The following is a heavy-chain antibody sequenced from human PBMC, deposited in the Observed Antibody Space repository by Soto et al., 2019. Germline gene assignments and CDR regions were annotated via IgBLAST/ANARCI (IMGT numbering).Heavy chain of an antibody. CDR1: GGSFSGYY. CDR2: INHSGST. J-gene: IGHJ4*02. Sequence: QVQLQQWGAGLLKPSETLSLTCAVYGGSFSGYYWSWIRQPPGKGLEWIGEINHSGSTNYNPSLKSRVNISVDTSKNQFSLELSSVTAAATAVYYCARARRFGAYFDYWGQGTLVTVSS. CDR3: ARARRFGAYFDY. V-gene: IGHV4-34*01. D-gene: IGHD3-10*01.